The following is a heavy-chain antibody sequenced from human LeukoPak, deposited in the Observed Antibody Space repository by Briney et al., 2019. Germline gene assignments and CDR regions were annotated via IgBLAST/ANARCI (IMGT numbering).Heavy chain of an antibody. Sequence: GSLRLSCVVSGFTFSSYWMSWVRQAPGKGLEWVANIKQDGSEKYYVDSLKGRFTISRDNAKNSLYLQMNSLTDEDTAIYYCARSLRVAVAASYWGQGTLVTVSS. CDR2: IKQDGSEK. V-gene: IGHV3-7*01. D-gene: IGHD6-19*01. CDR3: ARSLRVAVAASY. CDR1: GFTFSSYW. J-gene: IGHJ4*02.